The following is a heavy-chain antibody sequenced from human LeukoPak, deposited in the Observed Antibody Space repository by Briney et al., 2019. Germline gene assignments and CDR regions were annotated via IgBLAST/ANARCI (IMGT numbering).Heavy chain of an antibody. Sequence: ASVKVSCKASGYTFTGYYMHWVRQAPGQGLEWMGWINPNSGGTNYAQKFQGRVTMTRDTSISTAYMELSRLRSDDTAVYYCARALTTVTTFEYFQHWGQGTLVTVPS. V-gene: IGHV1-2*02. CDR1: GYTFTGYY. D-gene: IGHD4-17*01. CDR3: ARALTTVTTFEYFQH. CDR2: INPNSGGT. J-gene: IGHJ1*01.